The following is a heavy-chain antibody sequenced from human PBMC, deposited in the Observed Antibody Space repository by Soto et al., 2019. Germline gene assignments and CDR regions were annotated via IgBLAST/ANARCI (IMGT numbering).Heavy chain of an antibody. V-gene: IGHV3-9*01. D-gene: IGHD6-19*01. J-gene: IGHJ4*01. Sequence: GGSLRLSCAASGFTFHDYAMHWVRQGQGKGLEWVSGITWNSGSIDYADSVKGRFTISRDNAKNSLYLQMDSLRPEDTALYYCAKDIREYSSGWTYFDYWGHGTLVTVSS. CDR3: AKDIREYSSGWTYFDY. CDR2: ITWNSGSI. CDR1: GFTFHDYA.